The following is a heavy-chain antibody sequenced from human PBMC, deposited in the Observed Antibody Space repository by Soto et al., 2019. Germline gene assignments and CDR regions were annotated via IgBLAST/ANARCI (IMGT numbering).Heavy chain of an antibody. CDR3: ARRKTVAGTIPSWWYFDL. Sequence: QLQLQESGPGLVKPSETLSLTCTVSGGSISSSSYYWGWIRQPPGKGLEWIGSIYYSGSTYYNPSLKSRVTISVDTSKNQFSLKLSSVTAADTAVYYCARRKTVAGTIPSWWYFDLWGRGTLVTVSS. J-gene: IGHJ2*01. CDR1: GGSISSSSYY. V-gene: IGHV4-39*01. CDR2: IYYSGST. D-gene: IGHD6-19*01.